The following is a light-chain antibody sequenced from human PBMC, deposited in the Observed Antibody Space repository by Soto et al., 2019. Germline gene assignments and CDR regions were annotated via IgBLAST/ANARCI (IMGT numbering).Light chain of an antibody. V-gene: IGKV3-15*01. CDR3: QQYGDWPLT. J-gene: IGKJ4*01. CDR1: QSVGNN. CDR2: GTS. Sequence: EIVLTQSPATLSVSPGERATLSCRASQSVGNNFDWYQQKPGQAPRLLIFGTSTRATGVPARFSGSGSGTEFTLTISSLQYEDFAVYYCQQYGDWPLTFGGGAKVEI.